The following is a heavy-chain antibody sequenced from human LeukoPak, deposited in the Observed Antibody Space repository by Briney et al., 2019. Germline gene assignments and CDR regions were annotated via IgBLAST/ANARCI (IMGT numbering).Heavy chain of an antibody. Sequence: KSSETLSLTCTVSGGSISSYYWSWIRQPPGKGLEWIGYIYYSGSTNYNPSLKSRVTISVDTSKNQFSPKLSSVTAADTAVYYCARARVEMATKISPKIYDYWGQGTLVTVSS. CDR1: GGSISSYY. J-gene: IGHJ4*02. D-gene: IGHD5-24*01. CDR3: ARARVEMATKISPKIYDY. CDR2: IYYSGST. V-gene: IGHV4-59*01.